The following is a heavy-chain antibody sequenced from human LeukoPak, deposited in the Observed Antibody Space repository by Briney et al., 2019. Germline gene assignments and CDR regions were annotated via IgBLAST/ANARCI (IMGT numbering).Heavy chain of an antibody. V-gene: IGHV3-30-3*01. CDR2: ISYDGSNK. CDR1: GFTFSSYA. J-gene: IGHJ4*02. Sequence: QTGGSLRLSCAASGFTFSSYAMHWVRQAPGKGLEWVAVISYDGSNKYYADSVKGRFTISRDNSKNTLYLQMNSLRAEDTAVYYCARDGAFLTGYYRNYFDYWGQGTLVTVSS. D-gene: IGHD3-9*01. CDR3: ARDGAFLTGYYRNYFDY.